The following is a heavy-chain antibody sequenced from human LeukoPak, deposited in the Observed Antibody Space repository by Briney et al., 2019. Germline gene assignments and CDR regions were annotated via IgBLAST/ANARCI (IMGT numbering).Heavy chain of an antibody. V-gene: IGHV1-8*01. CDR1: GYTFTSYD. CDR2: MNPNSSNT. Sequence: ASVKVSCKASGYTFTSYDINWVRQATGQGLEWMGWMNPNSSNTGYAQKFQGRVTMTRNTSISTAYMELSSLRSEDTAVYYCARGPYSSSWYKWFDPWGQGTLVTVSS. D-gene: IGHD6-13*01. J-gene: IGHJ5*02. CDR3: ARGPYSSSWYKWFDP.